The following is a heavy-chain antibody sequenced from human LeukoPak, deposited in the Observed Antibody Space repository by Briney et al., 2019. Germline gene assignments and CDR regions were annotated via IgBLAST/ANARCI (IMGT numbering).Heavy chain of an antibody. Sequence: GGSLRLSCAASGFSFGSNAMSWVRQAPGKGLEWASTITSSGDTTYYADSVKGRFTLSRDISKNTLYLQMNNLRADDTAVYYCAKLVGPTTNYWGQGTLVTVSS. CDR1: GFSFGSNA. J-gene: IGHJ4*02. CDR2: ITSSGDTT. D-gene: IGHD1-26*01. CDR3: AKLVGPTTNY. V-gene: IGHV3-23*01.